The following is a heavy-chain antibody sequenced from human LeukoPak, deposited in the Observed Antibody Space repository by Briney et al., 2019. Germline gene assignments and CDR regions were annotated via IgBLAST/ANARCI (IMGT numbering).Heavy chain of an antibody. V-gene: IGHV3-7*01. CDR2: IKKTGIET. CDR1: GFTFSNSW. D-gene: IGHD2-15*01. CDR3: AREDGYCSGGNCYSYFDL. J-gene: IGHJ4*02. Sequence: GGSLRLSCEASGFTFSNSWMSWVRQAPGKGLEWVAYIKKTGIETYYVDSVKGRFTITRDNIGNSLFLQMNSLRAEDTAVYYRAREDGYCSGGNCYSYFDLWGRGTLVTVSS.